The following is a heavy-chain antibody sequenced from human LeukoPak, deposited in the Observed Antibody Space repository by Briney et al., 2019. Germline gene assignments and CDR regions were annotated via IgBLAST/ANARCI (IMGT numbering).Heavy chain of an antibody. V-gene: IGHV3-23*01. CDR1: GFTFSSYA. CDR3: ANLGESSGWYDYFDY. J-gene: IGHJ4*02. CDR2: ISGSGGST. Sequence: PGGSPRLSCAASGFTFSSYAMSWVRQAPGKGLEWVSAISGSGGSTYYADSVKGRFTISRDNSKNTLYLQMNSLRAEDTAVYYCANLGESSGWYDYFDYWGQGTLVTVSP. D-gene: IGHD6-19*01.